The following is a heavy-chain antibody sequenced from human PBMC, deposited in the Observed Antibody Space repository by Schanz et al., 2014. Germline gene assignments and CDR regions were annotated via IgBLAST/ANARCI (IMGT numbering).Heavy chain of an antibody. CDR1: GFTFNSYG. V-gene: IGHV3-33*06. J-gene: IGHJ4*02. Sequence: QVQLVESGGGVVQPGRSLRLSCAASGFTFNSYGMHWVRQAPGKGLEWVAFIWYDGSNKYYADAVKGRFTIFRDNSKKTLDVQMNSLRAEDTAVYYCAKSMYSTSWAFDFWGQGAQGTVYS. CDR2: IWYDGSNK. CDR3: AKSMYSTSWAFDF. D-gene: IGHD2-2*01.